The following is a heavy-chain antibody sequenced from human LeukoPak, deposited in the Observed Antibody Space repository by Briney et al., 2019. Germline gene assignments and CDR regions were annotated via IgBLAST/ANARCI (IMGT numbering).Heavy chain of an antibody. CDR1: GYIFTSYG. CDR3: AREKGGASRDY. D-gene: IGHD1-26*01. J-gene: IGHJ4*02. V-gene: IGHV1-18*01. Sequence: GASVKVSCKASGYIFTSYGISWVRQAPGQGLEWLGWINTYNANTNYAQKLQGRVTMTTDTSTNTAYMELRSLRSDDTAVYYCAREKGGASRDYWGQGTLVTLPS. CDR2: INTYNANT.